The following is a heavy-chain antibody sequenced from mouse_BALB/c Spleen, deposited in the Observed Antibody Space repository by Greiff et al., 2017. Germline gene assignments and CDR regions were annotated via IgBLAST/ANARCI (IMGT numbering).Heavy chain of an antibody. Sequence: DVKLVESGGGLVKPGGSLKLSCAASGFTFSDYYMYWVRQTPEKRLAWVATISDGGSYTYYPDSVKGRFTISRDNAKNNLYLQMSSLKSEDTAMYYCARGGTAHDYAMDYWGQGTSVTVSS. D-gene: IGHD1-2*01. J-gene: IGHJ4*01. CDR2: ISDGGSYT. CDR3: ARGGTAHDYAMDY. CDR1: GFTFSDYY. V-gene: IGHV5-4*02.